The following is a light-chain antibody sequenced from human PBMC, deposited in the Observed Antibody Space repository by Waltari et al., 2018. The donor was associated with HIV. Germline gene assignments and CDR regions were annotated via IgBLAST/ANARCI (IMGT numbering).Light chain of an antibody. CDR1: QSVLYTANNKNN. Sequence: DIVLIQSPQSLAVSLGDPVTLHCTSSQSVLYTANNKNNLAWYQQKPGRPPKLLIYWASTRASGVSDRFSGSGSETDFTLTINSLQPEDVGVYYCQQVVRKRSFGQGTRLEI. CDR2: WAS. V-gene: IGKV4-1*01. J-gene: IGKJ2*01. CDR3: QQVVRKRS.